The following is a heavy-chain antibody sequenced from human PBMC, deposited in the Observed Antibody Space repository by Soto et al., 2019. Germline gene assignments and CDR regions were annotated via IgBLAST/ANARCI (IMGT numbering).Heavy chain of an antibody. V-gene: IGHV3-30-3*01. D-gene: IGHD3-3*01. CDR2: ISYDGSNK. CDR1: GFTFSSYA. Sequence: QVQLVESGGGVVQPGRSLRLSCAASGFTFSSYAMHWVRQAPGKGLEWVAVISYDGSNKYYADSVKGRFTISRDNSKNTLYLKMNSLRAEDTAVYYWARDRITIFGVVGYGMDVWGQGTTVTVSS. CDR3: ARDRITIFGVVGYGMDV. J-gene: IGHJ6*02.